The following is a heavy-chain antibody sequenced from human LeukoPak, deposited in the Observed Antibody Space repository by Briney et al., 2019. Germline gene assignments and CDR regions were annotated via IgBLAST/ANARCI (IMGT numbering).Heavy chain of an antibody. CDR3: ASRIQLWLFAY. J-gene: IGHJ4*02. CDR1: GGSISSSNW. D-gene: IGHD5-18*01. Sequence: SETLPLTCAVSGGSISSSNWWSWVRQPPGKGLEWIGEIYHSGSTNYNPSLKSRVTISVDKSKNQFSLKLSSVTAADTAVYYCASRIQLWLFAYWGQGTLVTVSS. CDR2: IYHSGST. V-gene: IGHV4-4*02.